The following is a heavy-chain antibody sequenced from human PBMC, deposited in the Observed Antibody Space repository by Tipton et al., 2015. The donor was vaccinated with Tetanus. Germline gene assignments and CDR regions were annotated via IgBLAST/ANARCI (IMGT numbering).Heavy chain of an antibody. CDR1: GDSISSGDFY. D-gene: IGHD1-14*01. V-gene: IGHV4-31*03. CDR2: IYQTDST. Sequence: TLSLTCTVSGDSISSGDFYWSWIRQHPGKGLEWIGYIYQTDSTYYNPSVRSRLTLSLQRSKNQVSLKLSSVTAADTAVYYCARGTGDYWGQGTLVTVSS. CDR3: ARGTGDY. J-gene: IGHJ4*02.